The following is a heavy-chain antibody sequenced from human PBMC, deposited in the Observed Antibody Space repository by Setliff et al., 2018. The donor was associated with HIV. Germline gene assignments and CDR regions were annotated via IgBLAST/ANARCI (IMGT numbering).Heavy chain of an antibody. J-gene: IGHJ4*02. CDR1: GGSISSGSHY. Sequence: SETLSLTCTVSGGSISSGSHYWSWIRQPAGKGLEWIGRLDTSGSTNYNPSLKRRVAISVDTSKNQFSLRLSSVTAADTALYYCATYLLRFHPGYTGVAAGYYFDYWGQGTLVTVS. V-gene: IGHV4-61*02. CDR2: LDTSGST. CDR3: ATYLLRFHPGYTGVAAGYYFDY. D-gene: IGHD2-15*01.